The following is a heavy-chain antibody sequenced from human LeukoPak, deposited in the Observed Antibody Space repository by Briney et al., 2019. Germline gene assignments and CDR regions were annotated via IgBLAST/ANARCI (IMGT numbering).Heavy chain of an antibody. D-gene: IGHD1-26*01. Sequence: PSETLSLTCTVSGGSISSYYWSWVRQPPGKGLEWIGEIYHSGSTNYNPSLKSRVTISVDKSKNQFSLKLSSVTAADTAVYYCARAYSGSYLLDYWGQGTLVTVSS. CDR3: ARAYSGSYLLDY. CDR2: IYHSGST. V-gene: IGHV4-4*02. J-gene: IGHJ4*02. CDR1: GGSISSYY.